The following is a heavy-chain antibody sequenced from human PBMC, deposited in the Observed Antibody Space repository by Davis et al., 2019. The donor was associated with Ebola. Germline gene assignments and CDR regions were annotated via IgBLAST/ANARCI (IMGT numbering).Heavy chain of an antibody. Sequence: ASVKVSCKASGYTFTGYYMHWVRQAPGQRLEWMGWINAGNGNTKYSQKFQGRVTITRDTSASTAYMELSSLRSEDTAVYYCARRAGAGLFDYWGQGTLVTVSS. CDR1: GYTFTGYY. CDR3: ARRAGAGLFDY. J-gene: IGHJ4*02. CDR2: INAGNGNT. V-gene: IGHV1-3*01.